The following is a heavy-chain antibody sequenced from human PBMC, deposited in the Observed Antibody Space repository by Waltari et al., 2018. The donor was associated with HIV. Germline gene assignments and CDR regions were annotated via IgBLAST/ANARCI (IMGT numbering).Heavy chain of an antibody. Sequence: VEPGGTVIRPGGSLRLPCSPFHFSVGNNFVTWLRLAPGRTLEWVSSIYMDDTTHYADSVKGRFTISRDKFRNTVHLLMNFLLFDDTATYFCVKGVRYYGPWGQGTPVTVSS. V-gene: IGHV3-53*05. J-gene: IGHJ5*02. D-gene: IGHD3-16*01. CDR3: VKGVRYYGP. CDR1: HFSVGNNF. CDR2: IYMDDTT.